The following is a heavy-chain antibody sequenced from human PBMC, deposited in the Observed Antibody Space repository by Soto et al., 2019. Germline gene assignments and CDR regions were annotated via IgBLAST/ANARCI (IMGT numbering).Heavy chain of an antibody. CDR3: ARQTGVGYYYYGMDV. Sequence: GESLKISCKGSGYSFTSYWISWVRQMPGKGLEWMGRIDPSDSYTNYSPSFQGHVTISADKSISTAYLQWSSLKASDTAMYYCARQTGVGYYYYGMDVWGQGTTVTVSS. V-gene: IGHV5-10-1*01. D-gene: IGHD2-8*01. CDR1: GYSFTSYW. CDR2: IDPSDSYT. J-gene: IGHJ6*02.